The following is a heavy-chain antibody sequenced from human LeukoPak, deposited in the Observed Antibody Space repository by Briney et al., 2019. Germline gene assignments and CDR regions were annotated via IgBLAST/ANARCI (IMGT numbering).Heavy chain of an antibody. CDR1: GGSISSYY. CDR3: ARLTTPSYYDFWSGYYELDY. CDR2: IYYSGST. J-gene: IGHJ4*02. Sequence: SETLSLTCTVSGGSISSYYWSWIRQPPGKGLEWIGYIYYSGSTNYNPSLKSRVTISVDTSKNQFSLKLSPVTAADTAVYYCARLTTPSYYDFWSGYYELDYWGQGTLVTVSS. V-gene: IGHV4-59*08. D-gene: IGHD3-3*01.